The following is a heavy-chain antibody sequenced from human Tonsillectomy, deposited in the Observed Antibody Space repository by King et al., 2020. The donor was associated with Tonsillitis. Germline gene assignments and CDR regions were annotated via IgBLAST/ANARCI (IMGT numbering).Heavy chain of an antibody. CDR2: IYWDDDK. D-gene: IGHD3-9*01. CDR1: GFSLSTSGVG. V-gene: IGHV2-5*02. Sequence: ITLKESGPTLVKPTQTLTLTCTFSGFSLSTSGVGVGWIRQPPGKALEWLALIYWDDDKSYSPSLKSRLTITKETSKNQVGITMTNMDTVDTSTYYCAHSFPGYFFRDAFDIWGQGTMVTVSS. J-gene: IGHJ3*02. CDR3: AHSFPGYFFRDAFDI.